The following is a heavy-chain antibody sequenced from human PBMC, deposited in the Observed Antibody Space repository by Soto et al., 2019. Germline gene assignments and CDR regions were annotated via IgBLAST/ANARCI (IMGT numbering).Heavy chain of an antibody. V-gene: IGHV1-69*13. J-gene: IGHJ5*02. CDR3: ARDSGHDYGDYVWFWFDP. D-gene: IGHD4-17*01. CDR2: IIPIFGTA. Sequence: GASVKVSCKASVGTFSSYAISWVRQAPGQGLEWMGGIIPIFGTANYAQKFQGRVTITADESTSTAYMELSSLRSEDTAVYYCARDSGHDYGDYVWFWFDPWGQGTLVTVSS. CDR1: VGTFSSYA.